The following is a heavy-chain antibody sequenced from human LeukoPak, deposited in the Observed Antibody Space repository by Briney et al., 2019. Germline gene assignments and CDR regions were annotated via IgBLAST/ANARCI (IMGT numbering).Heavy chain of an antibody. CDR2: ISYDGSNK. V-gene: IGHV3-30*04. CDR3: ARDPYSGSYSALDY. D-gene: IGHD1-26*01. Sequence: GRSLRLSCAASGFTFSSYAMHWVRQAPGKGLEWVAVISYDGSNKYYADSVKGRFTISRDNSKNTLYLQMNSLRAEDTAVYYCARDPYSGSYSALDYWGQGTLVTVSS. CDR1: GFTFSSYA. J-gene: IGHJ4*02.